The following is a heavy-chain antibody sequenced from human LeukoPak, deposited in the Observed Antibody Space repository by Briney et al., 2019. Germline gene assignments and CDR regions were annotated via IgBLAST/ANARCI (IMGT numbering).Heavy chain of an antibody. CDR2: IYYSGST. J-gene: IGHJ3*02. CDR3: AGDQGGSAHRHAFDI. D-gene: IGHD1-26*01. V-gene: IGHV4-59*01. CDR1: GDSISSYY. Sequence: PSETLSLTCTVSGDSISSYYWSWIRQPPGKGLEWIGYIYYSGSTNYNPSLKSRVTISVDTSKNQFSLKLSSMTAADTAVYYCAGDQGGSAHRHAFDIWGQGTLVTVSS.